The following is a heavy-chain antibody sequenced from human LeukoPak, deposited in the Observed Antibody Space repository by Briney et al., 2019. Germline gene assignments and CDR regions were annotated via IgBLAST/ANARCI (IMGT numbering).Heavy chain of an antibody. V-gene: IGHV3-20*04. J-gene: IGHJ4*02. D-gene: IGHD5-18*01. Sequence: GGSLRLSCAASGFTFDDYGMSWVRQAPGKRLEWDSGTNWNGGSTGYADSVKGRFTISRDNAKNSLYMQMNSLRAEDTALYYCARDNSYGYDYWGQGILVTVSS. CDR1: GFTFDDYG. CDR3: ARDNSYGYDY. CDR2: TNWNGGST.